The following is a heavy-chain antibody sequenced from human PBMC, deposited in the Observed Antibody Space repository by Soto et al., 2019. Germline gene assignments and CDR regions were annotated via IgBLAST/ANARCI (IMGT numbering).Heavy chain of an antibody. V-gene: IGHV1-2*04. CDR1: GYTFTGYY. J-gene: IGHJ4*02. CDR2: INPNSGGT. Sequence: ASVKVSCKASGYTFTGYYMHWVRQAPGQGLEWMGWINPNSGGTNYAQKFQGWVTMTRDTSISTAYMELSRLRSDDTAVYYCARGEYDFWSGYLDWGQGTLVTVSS. D-gene: IGHD3-3*01. CDR3: ARGEYDFWSGYLD.